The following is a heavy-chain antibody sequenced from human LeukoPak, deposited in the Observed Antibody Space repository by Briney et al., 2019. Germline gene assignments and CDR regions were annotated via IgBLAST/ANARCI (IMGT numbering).Heavy chain of an antibody. D-gene: IGHD4-17*01. CDR1: DGFIANYY. V-gene: IGHV4-59*01. J-gene: IGHJ4*02. CDR2: VHYSGTT. CDR3: ATGYGDFRVEGRYFYS. Sequence: MPSETLSLTCTVSDGFIANYYWSWVRQPPGKGLEFIGYVHYSGTTNYNPSLRSRVTISIDTSKKHFFLKLNSVTAADTAVYYCATGYGDFRVEGRYFYSWGQGTLVTVSS.